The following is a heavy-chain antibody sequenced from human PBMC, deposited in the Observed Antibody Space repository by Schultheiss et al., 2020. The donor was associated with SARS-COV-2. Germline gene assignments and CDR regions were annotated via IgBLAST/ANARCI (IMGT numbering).Heavy chain of an antibody. Sequence: GGSLRLSCAASGFTFSSYGMHWVRQAPGKGLEWVAVIWYDGSNKYYADSVKGRFTISRDNSKNTLYLQMNSLRAEDTAVYYCARVGAGGGSSSPHAFDIWGQGTMVTVSS. V-gene: IGHV3-30*19. D-gene: IGHD2-15*01. CDR2: IWYDGSNK. J-gene: IGHJ3*02. CDR3: ARVGAGGGSSSPHAFDI. CDR1: GFTFSSYG.